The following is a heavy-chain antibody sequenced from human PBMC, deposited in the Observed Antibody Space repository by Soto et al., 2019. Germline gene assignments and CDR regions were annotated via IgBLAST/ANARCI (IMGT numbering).Heavy chain of an antibody. V-gene: IGHV1-69*01. CDR1: GGTFSSYA. D-gene: IGHD3-22*01. J-gene: IGHJ3*02. Sequence: QVQLGQSGTEVKKPGSSVKVSCKASGGTFSSYAITWVRQAPGQGLEWMGGIIPFFGRTNYAQKFQGRVTITADESTATAYMDLSSLRSEDTAVYYCARGAGYYDSSGYYYRAFDIWGQGTMVTVSS. CDR3: ARGAGYYDSSGYYYRAFDI. CDR2: IIPFFGRT.